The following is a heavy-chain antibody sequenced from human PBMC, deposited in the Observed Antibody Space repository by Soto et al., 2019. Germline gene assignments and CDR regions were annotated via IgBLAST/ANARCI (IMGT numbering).Heavy chain of an antibody. D-gene: IGHD3-3*02. CDR3: AARHFWSGTWSDTSLDY. CDR2: ISHSRST. CDR1: GDSINSSHW. V-gene: IGHV4-4*02. J-gene: IGHJ4*02. Sequence: SETLSLTCAVSGDSINSSHWGNWVRQPPGKGLEWIGQISHSRSTNYNPSLTSRFNNSVDKPKNHFSLKLTSVTAADTAVYYCAARHFWSGTWSDTSLDYWGQGTLVTVSS.